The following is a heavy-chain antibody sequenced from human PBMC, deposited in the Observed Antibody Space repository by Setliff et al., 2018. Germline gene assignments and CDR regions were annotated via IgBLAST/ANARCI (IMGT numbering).Heavy chain of an antibody. CDR1: TFTFTKYA. CDR2: IHNDDRHT. CDR3: AKPQVELRWGFES. D-gene: IGHD1-7*01. Sequence: HPGGSLRLSCVASTFTFTKYAVTWVRQAPGKGLEWVSSIHNDDRHTFYTDSVKGRFTIFRDISKNTLYLLMTSLRAEDTAVYYCAKPQVELRWGFESWGQGTLVTVSS. V-gene: IGHV3-23*03. J-gene: IGHJ4*02.